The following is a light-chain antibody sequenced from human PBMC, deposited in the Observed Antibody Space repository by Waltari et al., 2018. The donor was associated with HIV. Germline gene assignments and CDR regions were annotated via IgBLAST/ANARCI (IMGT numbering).Light chain of an antibody. CDR2: DDD. Sequence: SYVLTQSPSVSVAPGPTAGITLGGDQLGSTTLHWYQQKPGPAPVVCIYDDDNRPSGIPERFSGSNSGNTATLSISRVEAGDEADYYCQVWDVRSDHRVFGGGTKLTVV. CDR1: QLGSTT. V-gene: IGLV3-21*02. CDR3: QVWDVRSDHRV. J-gene: IGLJ3*02.